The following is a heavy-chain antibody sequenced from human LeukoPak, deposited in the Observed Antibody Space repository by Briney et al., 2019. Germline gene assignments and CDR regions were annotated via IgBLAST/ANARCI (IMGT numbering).Heavy chain of an antibody. Sequence: PGGSLRLSCAASGFTSSSYEMNWVRQAPGKGLEWVSYISSSGSTIYYADSVKGRFTISRDNAKNSLYLQMNSLRAEDTAVYYCAREGWFPGYFQHWGQGTLVTVSS. J-gene: IGHJ1*01. D-gene: IGHD2-15*01. V-gene: IGHV3-48*03. CDR1: GFTSSSYE. CDR2: ISSSGSTI. CDR3: AREGWFPGYFQH.